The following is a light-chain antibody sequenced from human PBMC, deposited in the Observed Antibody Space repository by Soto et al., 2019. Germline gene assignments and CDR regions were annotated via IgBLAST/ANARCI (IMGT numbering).Light chain of an antibody. CDR3: QQYDNLLYT. J-gene: IGKJ2*01. Sequence: DIQMTQSPSSLSASVGDRVTITCQASQDISNYLNWYQQKPGKAPKLLIYDASNLEKGVPSRFSGSGSWTDFNFTISSLQPEDIATYYCQQYDNLLYTFGQGTKLEIK. V-gene: IGKV1-33*01. CDR2: DAS. CDR1: QDISNY.